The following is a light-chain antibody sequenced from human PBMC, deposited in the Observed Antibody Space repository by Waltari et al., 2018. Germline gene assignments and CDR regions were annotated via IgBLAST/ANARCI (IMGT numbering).Light chain of an antibody. V-gene: IGLV2-8*01. Sequence: QSALTQPPSASGSPGQSVTISCTGTSSDVGRYNHVSWSQQHPGKAPQLMIYAVSKRPSGVPDRFSGSKSGNTASLTVSGLQAEDEADYYCSSYAGSNTKLFGGGTKLTVL. J-gene: IGLJ2*01. CDR1: SSDVGRYNH. CDR2: AVS. CDR3: SSYAGSNTKL.